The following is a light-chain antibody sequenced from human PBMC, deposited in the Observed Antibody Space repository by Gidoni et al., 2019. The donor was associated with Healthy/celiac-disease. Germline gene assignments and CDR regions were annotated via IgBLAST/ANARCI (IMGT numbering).Light chain of an antibody. Sequence: DVEMTPPPLSLPVTLGQPASISCRSSQSLVYSDVNTYLNWFQQKPGQSPRRLIYKVSSWDSGVPARFSGSGSGTDFTLTISRVEAEDVGVYYCMQGNHWPLTFGGGTKVEIK. J-gene: IGKJ4*01. V-gene: IGKV2D-30*01. CDR3: MQGNHWPLT. CDR1: QSLVYSDVNTY. CDR2: KVS.